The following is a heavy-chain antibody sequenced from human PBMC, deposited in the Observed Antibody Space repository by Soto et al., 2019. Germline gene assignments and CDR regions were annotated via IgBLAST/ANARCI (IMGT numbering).Heavy chain of an antibody. Sequence: QVQLVQSGAEVKKPGSSVKVSCKASGGTFSSYAISWVRQAPGQGLEWMGGIIPIFGTANYAQKFQGRVTITADKSTSTAYMELSSLRSEDTAVYYCARGPPSYSYAYPNVYYFDYWGQGTLVTVSS. CDR1: GGTFSSYA. CDR2: IIPIFGTA. D-gene: IGHD5-18*01. V-gene: IGHV1-69*06. CDR3: ARGPPSYSYAYPNVYYFDY. J-gene: IGHJ4*02.